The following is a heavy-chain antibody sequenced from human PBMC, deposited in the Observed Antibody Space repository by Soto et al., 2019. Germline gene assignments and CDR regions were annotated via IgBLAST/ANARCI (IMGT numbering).Heavy chain of an antibody. CDR2: ISSSSSYI. V-gene: IGHV3-21*01. D-gene: IGHD4-17*01. J-gene: IGHJ5*02. CDR3: ARHRHSINDYGDL. CDR1: GFTFSSYS. Sequence: EVQLVESGGGLVKPGGSLRLSCAASGFTFSSYSMNWVRQAPGKGLEWVSSISSSSSYIYYADSVKGRFTISRDNAKKSLYLQMNSLRAEDTAVYYCARHRHSINDYGDLWGQGTLVTVSS.